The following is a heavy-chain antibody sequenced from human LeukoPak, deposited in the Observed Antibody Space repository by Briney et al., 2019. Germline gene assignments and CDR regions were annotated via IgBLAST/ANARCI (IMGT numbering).Heavy chain of an antibody. J-gene: IGHJ4*02. V-gene: IGHV1-18*01. D-gene: IGHD3-10*01. Sequence: ASVKVSCKASGYTFTSYGISWVRQAPGQGLEWMGWISAYNGNTNYAQKLQGRVTMTTDTSTSTAYMELRSLRSDDTAVYYCARVLMGDGKLWYYFDYWGQGTLVTVSS. CDR1: GYTFTSYG. CDR3: ARVLMGDGKLWYYFDY. CDR2: ISAYNGNT.